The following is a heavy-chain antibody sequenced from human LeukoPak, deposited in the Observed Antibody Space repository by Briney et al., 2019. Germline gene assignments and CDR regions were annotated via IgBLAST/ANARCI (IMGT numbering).Heavy chain of an antibody. CDR1: GFNLRSRD. D-gene: IGHD4/OR15-4a*01. V-gene: IGHV3-48*03. CDR3: ATTAYYPYYYFDH. Sequence: GGSLTLSCAASGFNLRSRDLNWVRQAPGTGLEWISYITATGSVVHYADSVKGRFSVLRDNTKNSLYLRMDSLRFEDTGLYYCATTAYYPYYYFDHWGRGDLVTVSS. J-gene: IGHJ4*02. CDR2: ITATGSVV.